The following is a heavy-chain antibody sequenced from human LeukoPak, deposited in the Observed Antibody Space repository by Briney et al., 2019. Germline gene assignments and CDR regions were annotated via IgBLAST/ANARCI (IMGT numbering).Heavy chain of an antibody. CDR3: AIGYCRGGSCDDEPGDAFDI. CDR1: GYTFTSYY. CDR2: IYPSGGST. Sequence: AASVKVSCKASGYTFTSYYIHWVRQAPGQGPEWMGIIYPSGGSTTYAQKFQGRVTMTRDMSTSTVYMELSSLRSEDTAVYYCAIGYCRGGSCDDEPGDAFDIWGQGTMVAVSS. D-gene: IGHD2-15*01. J-gene: IGHJ3*02. V-gene: IGHV1-46*01.